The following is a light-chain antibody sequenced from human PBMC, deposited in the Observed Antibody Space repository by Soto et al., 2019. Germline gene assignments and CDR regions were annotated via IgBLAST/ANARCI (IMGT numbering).Light chain of an antibody. CDR2: GAS. CDR1: QSFSGSY. CDR3: QRSGGETWT. Sequence: EIVLTQSPGTLSLSPGERATLSYRASQSFSGSYLAWYQQRPGQAPRLLIYGASSRATGIPDRFSGSESGTDFTLTISRLQPEDFAVYYCQRSGGETWTFGKGTKVEI. V-gene: IGKV3-20*01. J-gene: IGKJ1*01.